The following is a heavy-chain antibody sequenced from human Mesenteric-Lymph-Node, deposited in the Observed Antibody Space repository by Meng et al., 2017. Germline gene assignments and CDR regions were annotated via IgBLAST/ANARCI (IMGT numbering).Heavy chain of an antibody. CDR1: GGTFSSYA. D-gene: IGHD4-17*01. J-gene: IGHJ5*02. V-gene: IGHV1-18*01. Sequence: ASVKVSCKASGGTFSSYAISWVRQAPGQGLEWMGWISAYNGNTNYAQKLQGRVTMTTDTSTSTAYMELKSLRSDDTAVYYCAISTVTLNWFDPWGQVTLATVSS. CDR2: ISAYNGNT. CDR3: AISTVTLNWFDP.